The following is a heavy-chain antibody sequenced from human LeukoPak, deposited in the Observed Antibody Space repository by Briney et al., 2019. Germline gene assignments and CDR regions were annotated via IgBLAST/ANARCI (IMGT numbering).Heavy chain of an antibody. D-gene: IGHD6-19*01. CDR1: GFTFSSYG. V-gene: IGHV3-30*03. CDR2: ISYDGNNK. Sequence: GGSLRLSCAASGFTFSSYGMHWVRQAPGKGLEWVAVISYDGNNKYYADSVKGRFTISRDNSKNTLYLQMSSLRAEDTAVYYCARDGLLQYSSAWGDYWGQGTLVTVSS. J-gene: IGHJ4*02. CDR3: ARDGLLQYSSAWGDY.